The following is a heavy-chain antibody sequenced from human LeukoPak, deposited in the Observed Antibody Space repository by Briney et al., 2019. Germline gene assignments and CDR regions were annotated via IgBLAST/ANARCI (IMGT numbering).Heavy chain of an antibody. CDR3: AKDWVHEGYYDSSGE. Sequence: GGSLRLSCAASGFTFSSYGMHWVRQAPGKGLEWVAVISYDGSNKYYADSVKGRFTISRDNSKNTLYLQMNSLRAEDTAVYYWAKDWVHEGYYDSSGEWGQGTLVTVSS. J-gene: IGHJ4*02. CDR2: ISYDGSNK. D-gene: IGHD3-22*01. V-gene: IGHV3-30*18. CDR1: GFTFSSYG.